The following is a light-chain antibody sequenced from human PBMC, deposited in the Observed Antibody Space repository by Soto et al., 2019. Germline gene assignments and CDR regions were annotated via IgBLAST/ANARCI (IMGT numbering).Light chain of an antibody. CDR2: DAS. Sequence: GASQSISSWLAWYQQKPGKAPKLLIYDASSLESGVPSRFSGSGSGTDFTRLRCRLSPDAVPPYYSYAYTSYSAPTLGGGTKVDIK. J-gene: IGKJ4*01. V-gene: IGKV1-5*01. CDR1: QSISSW. CDR3: YAYTSYSAPT.